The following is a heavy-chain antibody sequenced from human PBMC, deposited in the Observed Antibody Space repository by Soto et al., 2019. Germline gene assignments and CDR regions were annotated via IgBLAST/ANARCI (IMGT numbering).Heavy chain of an antibody. V-gene: IGHV1-18*01. CDR3: ARDRTLTYYYDSSGYYNWFDT. CDR1: GYTFTSYG. Sequence: GASVKVSCKASGYTFTSYGISWVRQAPGQGLEWMGWISAYNGNTNYAQKLQGRVTMTTDTSTSTAYMELRSLRSDDTAVYYCARDRTLTYYYDSSGYYNWFDTWGQGTMVTLSS. CDR2: ISAYNGNT. J-gene: IGHJ5*02. D-gene: IGHD3-22*01.